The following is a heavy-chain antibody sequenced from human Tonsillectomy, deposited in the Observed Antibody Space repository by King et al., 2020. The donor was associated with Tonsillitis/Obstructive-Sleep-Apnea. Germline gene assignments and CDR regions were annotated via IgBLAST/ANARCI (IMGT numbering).Heavy chain of an antibody. CDR2: IRSSSSYI. V-gene: IGHV3-21*01. CDR1: GFTFSSYS. J-gene: IGHJ4*02. CDR3: ARVPGYWSSTSCFHFDY. D-gene: IGHD2-2*01. Sequence: VQLVESGGGLVKPGGSLRLSCAASGFTFSSYSMNWVRQAPGKGLEWVSSIRSSSSYIYYADSVKGRFTISRDNAKNSLYLQMNSLRAEDTAVYYCARVPGYWSSTSCFHFDYWGQGTLVTVSS.